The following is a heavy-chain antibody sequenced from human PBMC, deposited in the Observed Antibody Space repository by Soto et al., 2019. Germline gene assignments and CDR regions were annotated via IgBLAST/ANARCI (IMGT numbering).Heavy chain of an antibody. CDR1: GYTFTSYY. V-gene: IGHV1-46*01. J-gene: IGHJ3*02. CDR2: INPSGGST. CDR3: ARDGRNYYDSSGYYSDAFDI. Sequence: ASVKVSCKASGYTFTSYYMHWVRQAPGQGLEWMGIINPSGGSTSYAQKFQGRVTMTRDTSTSTVYMELSSLRSEDTAVYYCARDGRNYYDSSGYYSDAFDIWGQGTMVTVPS. D-gene: IGHD3-22*01.